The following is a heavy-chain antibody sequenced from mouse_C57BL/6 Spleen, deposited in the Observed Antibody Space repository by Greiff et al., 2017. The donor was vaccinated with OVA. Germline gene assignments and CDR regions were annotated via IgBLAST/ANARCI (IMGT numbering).Heavy chain of an antibody. CDR3: ARHMAPDGYYVRFAY. J-gene: IGHJ3*01. Sequence: EVQLVESGGDLVKPGGSLKLSCAASGFTFSSYGMSWVRQTPDKRLEWVATISSGGSYTYYPDSVKGRFTISRDNAKNTLYLQMSSLKSEDTAMYYCARHMAPDGYYVRFAYWGQGTLVTVSA. CDR1: GFTFSSYG. V-gene: IGHV5-6*01. D-gene: IGHD2-3*01. CDR2: ISSGGSYT.